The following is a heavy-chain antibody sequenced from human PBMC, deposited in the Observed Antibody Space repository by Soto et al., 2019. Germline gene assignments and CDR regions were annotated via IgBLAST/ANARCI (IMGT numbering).Heavy chain of an antibody. V-gene: IGHV4-39*01. D-gene: IGHD2-21*02. J-gene: IGHJ4*02. Sequence: PSEPLSLTCTFTGDSISSRSYYWGWIRQPPGKGLEWIVSIYYSGCTYNNPSRRSRVSMSIDTSKDQYSLKLKSVTAAGTALYFCARQQTSVVTQAYFDVWGPGSLVP. CDR1: GDSISSRSYY. CDR2: IYYSGCT. CDR3: ARQQTSVVTQAYFDV.